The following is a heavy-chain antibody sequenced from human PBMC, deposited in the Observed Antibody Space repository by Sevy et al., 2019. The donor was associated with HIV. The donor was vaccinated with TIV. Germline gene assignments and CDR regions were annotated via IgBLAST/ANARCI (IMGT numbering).Heavy chain of an antibody. CDR1: GGSISSGSYY. Sequence: SETLSLTCTVSGGSISSGSYYWSWIRQPAGKGLEWIGRIYTSGSTNYNPSLKSRVTISVDTSKNQFSLMLSSVTAADTAVYYRARVHYKGPFIVGAAGGAFDIWGQGTMVTVSS. J-gene: IGHJ3*02. V-gene: IGHV4-61*02. CDR3: ARVHYKGPFIVGAAGGAFDI. CDR2: IYTSGST. D-gene: IGHD1-26*01.